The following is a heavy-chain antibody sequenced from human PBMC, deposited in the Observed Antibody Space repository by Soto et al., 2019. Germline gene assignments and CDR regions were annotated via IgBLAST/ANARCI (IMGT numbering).Heavy chain of an antibody. CDR3: AREFHSSGPKAFDY. D-gene: IGHD6-19*01. CDR2: IWYDGSNK. CDR1: GFTFSSYG. V-gene: IGHV3-33*01. J-gene: IGHJ4*02. Sequence: PGGSLRLSCAASGFTFSSYGMHWVRQAPGKGLEWVAVIWYDGSNKYYADSVKGRFTISRDNSKNTLYLQMNSLRAEDTAVYYCAREFHSSGPKAFDYWGQGTLVTVSS.